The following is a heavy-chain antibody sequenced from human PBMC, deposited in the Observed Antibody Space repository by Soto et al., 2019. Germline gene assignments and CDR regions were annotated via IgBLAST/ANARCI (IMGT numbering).Heavy chain of an antibody. V-gene: IGHV3-48*01. CDR1: GFSLSIYS. Sequence: EVQLVESGGGSVQPGGSLRLSCAASGFSLSIYSMNWVRQAPGKGLEWVSYISSSGTTIYYADSVKGRFTISRDNAKNSLYLQMNSLRVEDTAVYYCASLTALTSHGFDYWGQGTLVTVSS. CDR2: ISSSGTTI. J-gene: IGHJ4*02. D-gene: IGHD2-8*01. CDR3: ASLTALTSHGFDY.